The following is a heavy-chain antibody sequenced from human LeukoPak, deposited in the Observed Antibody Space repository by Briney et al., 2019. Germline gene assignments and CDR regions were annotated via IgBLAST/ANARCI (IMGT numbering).Heavy chain of an antibody. J-gene: IGHJ6*02. CDR3: ARDKGMDV. V-gene: IGHV3-7*01. Sequence: PGGSLRLSCAASGFTFSNYWMSWVRQAPGKGLEWVAKIRQDGGEMYYADSVRGRFTISRDNAKNSLYLQMNSLRAEDTAVYYCARDKGMDVWGQGTTVTVSS. CDR1: GFTFSNYW. CDR2: IRQDGGEM.